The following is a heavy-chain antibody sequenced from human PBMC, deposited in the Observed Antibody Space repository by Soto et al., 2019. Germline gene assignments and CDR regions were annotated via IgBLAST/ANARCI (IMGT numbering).Heavy chain of an antibody. Sequence: GASVKVSCKASGYTFTALYMNWVRQAPGQGLEWMGWVNPNTGLTKLAQKFQGRVTMTRDTSISTAYMELTRLTSDDTAVYYCTTLRLDPWGQGTLVTVYS. CDR3: TTLRLDP. V-gene: IGHV1-2*02. D-gene: IGHD2-21*02. CDR2: VNPNTGLT. CDR1: GYTFTALY. J-gene: IGHJ5*02.